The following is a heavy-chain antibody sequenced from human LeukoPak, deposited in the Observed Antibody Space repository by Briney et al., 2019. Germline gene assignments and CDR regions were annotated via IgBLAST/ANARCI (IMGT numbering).Heavy chain of an antibody. CDR2: INPNSGGT. V-gene: IGHV1-2*04. J-gene: IGHJ4*02. CDR1: GYIFTGYY. CDR3: ARDLLLSSWYQRSPGES. D-gene: IGHD6-13*01. Sequence: SVKVSCKASGYIFTGYYMHWVRQAPGQGLEWMGWINPNSGGTNYAQKFQDWVTMTRDTSISTAYMELSRLRSDDTAMYYCARDLLLSSWYQRSPGESWGQGTLVTVSS.